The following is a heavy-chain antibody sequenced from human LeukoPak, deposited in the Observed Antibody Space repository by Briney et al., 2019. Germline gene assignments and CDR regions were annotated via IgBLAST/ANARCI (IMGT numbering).Heavy chain of an antibody. D-gene: IGHD5-12*01. V-gene: IGHV3-21*01. CDR2: ISSSSSHI. CDR3: ATLDIVATRAPYYMDV. J-gene: IGHJ6*03. Sequence: GGSLRLSCAASGFTFSSYSMNWVRQAPGKGLEWVSSISSSSSHIYYADSVKGRFTISRDNAKNSLYLQMNSLRAEDTAVYYCATLDIVATRAPYYMDVWGKGTTVTVSS. CDR1: GFTFSSYS.